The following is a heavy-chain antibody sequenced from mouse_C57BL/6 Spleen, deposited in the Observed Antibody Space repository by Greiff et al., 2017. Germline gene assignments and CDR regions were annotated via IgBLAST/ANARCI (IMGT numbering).Heavy chain of an antibody. J-gene: IGHJ4*01. CDR3: ARQDCNGYAMDY. D-gene: IGHD2-1*01. CDR2: ISNGGGST. V-gene: IGHV5-12*01. Sequence: EVKLMESGGGLVQPGGSLKLSCAASGFTFSDYYMYWVRQTPEKRLEWVAYISNGGGSTYYPDTLKGRYTNSRDNAKNTLYLQMSRLKSEDTAMYYCARQDCNGYAMDYWGQGTSVTVSS. CDR1: GFTFSDYY.